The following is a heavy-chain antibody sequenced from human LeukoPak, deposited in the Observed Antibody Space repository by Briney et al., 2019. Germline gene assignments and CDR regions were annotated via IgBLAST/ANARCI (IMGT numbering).Heavy chain of an antibody. D-gene: IGHD3-10*01. CDR1: GYSISSGYY. V-gene: IGHV4-38-2*02. J-gene: IGHJ5*02. Sequence: SETLSLTCTVSGYSISSGYYWSWIRQSPGKGLEWIGEINHRGSTNYNPSLKRRVTISLDTSKNQFSLKLSSVTAADTAVYYCAKSLYGSGSYYNWFDPWGQGTLVTVSS. CDR2: INHRGST. CDR3: AKSLYGSGSYYNWFDP.